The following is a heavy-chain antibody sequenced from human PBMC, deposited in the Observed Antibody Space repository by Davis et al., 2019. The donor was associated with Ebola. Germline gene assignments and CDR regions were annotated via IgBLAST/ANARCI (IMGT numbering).Heavy chain of an antibody. J-gene: IGHJ2*01. D-gene: IGHD3-22*01. V-gene: IGHV4-59*12. CDR3: ARDYYDTSGYLWYFDL. CDR2: VYDSGYT. CDR1: GGSISGYY. Sequence: MPSETLSLTCTVSGGSISGYYWSWVRQPPGKGLEWIGYVYDSGYTNYNPSLEGRVTMSVDTSKNLFSLKLSSVTAADTAVYYCARDYYDTSGYLWYFDLWGRGTLVTVSS.